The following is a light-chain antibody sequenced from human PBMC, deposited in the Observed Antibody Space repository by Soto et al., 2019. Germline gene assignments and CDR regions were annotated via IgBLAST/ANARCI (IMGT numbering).Light chain of an antibody. V-gene: IGLV3-21*02. CDR2: DDS. CDR1: KIGSKS. Sequence: SYTLTQPPSVSVAPGQTASIACGGNKIGSKSVHWYQQKPGQAPVLVVYDDSDRPPGIPERFSGSNSQNTATLTISRVEAGDEADYYCQVWESSTDHAVFGGGTKVTVL. J-gene: IGLJ2*01. CDR3: QVWESSTDHAV.